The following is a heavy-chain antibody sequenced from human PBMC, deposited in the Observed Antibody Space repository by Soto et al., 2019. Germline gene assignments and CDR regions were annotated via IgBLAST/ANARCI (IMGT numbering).Heavy chain of an antibody. Sequence: QVQLVQSGAEVKKPGSSVKVSCKASGGTFSSYAISWVRQAPGQGLEWMGGIIPIFGTANYAQKFQGRVKITADESTSTAYMELSSLRSEDTAVYYCATTGARMVRGVTLYGMDVWGQGTTVTVSS. CDR2: IIPIFGTA. CDR1: GGTFSSYA. V-gene: IGHV1-69*12. D-gene: IGHD3-10*01. CDR3: ATTGARMVRGVTLYGMDV. J-gene: IGHJ6*02.